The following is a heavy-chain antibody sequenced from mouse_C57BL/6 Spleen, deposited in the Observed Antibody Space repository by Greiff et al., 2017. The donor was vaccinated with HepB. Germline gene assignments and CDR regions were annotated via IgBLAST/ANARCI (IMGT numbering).Heavy chain of an antibody. D-gene: IGHD1-1*01. Sequence: QVQLQQPGAELVKPGASVKLSCKASGYTFTSYWMHWVKQRPGQGLEWIGMIHPTSGSTNYNEKFKSKATLTVDKSSSTAYMQLSSLTSEDSAVYYCARKDYGSSWYFDVWGTGTTVTVSS. V-gene: IGHV1-64*01. CDR2: IHPTSGST. CDR3: ARKDYGSSWYFDV. J-gene: IGHJ1*03. CDR1: GYTFTSYW.